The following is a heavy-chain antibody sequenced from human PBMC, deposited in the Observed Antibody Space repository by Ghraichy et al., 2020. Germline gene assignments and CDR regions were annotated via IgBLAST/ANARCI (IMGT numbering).Heavy chain of an antibody. Sequence: LNISCAASGFTFSSYGMHWVRQAPGKGLEWVAVIWYDGSNKYYADSVKGRFTISRDNSKNTLYLQMNSLRAEDTAVYYCARAGSSGPFDYWGQGTLVTVSS. V-gene: IGHV3-33*01. J-gene: IGHJ4*02. D-gene: IGHD6-19*01. CDR1: GFTFSSYG. CDR2: IWYDGSNK. CDR3: ARAGSSGPFDY.